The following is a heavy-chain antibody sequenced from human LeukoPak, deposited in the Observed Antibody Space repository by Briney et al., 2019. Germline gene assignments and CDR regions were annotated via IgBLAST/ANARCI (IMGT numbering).Heavy chain of an antibody. D-gene: IGHD3-22*01. V-gene: IGHV1-2*02. J-gene: IGHJ3*02. Sequence: ASVKVSCKASGYTFTGYYIHWVRQAPGQGLEWMGWINPNSGGTNYAQKFQGRVTMTRDTSISTASMELSRLRSDDTAVYYCARAGLWDYYDSSGYHNGAFDSWGQGTMVTVSS. CDR3: ARAGLWDYYDSSGYHNGAFDS. CDR2: INPNSGGT. CDR1: GYTFTGYY.